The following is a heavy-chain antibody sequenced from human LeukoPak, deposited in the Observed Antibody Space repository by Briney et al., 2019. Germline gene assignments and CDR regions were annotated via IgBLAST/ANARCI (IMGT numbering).Heavy chain of an antibody. Sequence: SETLSLTCSVSGGFLNNQYWTWIRQPPGKGLEWIGYIFYSGTTNYNPSLKSRVTISVDRSTNQFSLKLTSVSAADTAVYYCARHLGDILTGYYNSLSAFDIWGQGTMVTVSS. CDR3: ARHLGDILTGYYNSLSAFDI. CDR2: IFYSGTT. J-gene: IGHJ3*02. V-gene: IGHV4-59*08. D-gene: IGHD3-9*01. CDR1: GGFLNNQY.